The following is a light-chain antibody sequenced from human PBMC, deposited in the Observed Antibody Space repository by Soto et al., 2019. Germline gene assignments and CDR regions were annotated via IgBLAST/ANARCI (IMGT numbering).Light chain of an antibody. V-gene: IGKV3-20*01. Sequence: EIVLTQSPGTLSLSPGDGATLSCRDSQSISSGYLAWYQQKPGQAPRLLIYAASRRASGFSERFSGSGSGTDFTLTISRLEPEDFAVYYCQQYDTSPRTVGQGTKVDIK. CDR2: AAS. CDR3: QQYDTSPRT. J-gene: IGKJ1*01. CDR1: QSISSGY.